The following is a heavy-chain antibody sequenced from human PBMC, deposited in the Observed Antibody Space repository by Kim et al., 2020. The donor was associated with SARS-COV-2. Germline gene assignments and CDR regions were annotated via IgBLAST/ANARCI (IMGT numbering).Heavy chain of an antibody. V-gene: IGHV3-48*02. Sequence: GGSLRLSCTASGFTFSDYGMTWVRQAPGKGLEWVSYLSPSGGFMYHADSVKGRFTISRDNAKNSLYLQMNSLRDEDTAVYYCARDQYYGGSGNYYASCFEYWSQGTLVTVSS. CDR1: GFTFSDYG. CDR2: LSPSGGFM. D-gene: IGHD3-22*01. J-gene: IGHJ4*02. CDR3: ARDQYYGGSGNYYASCFEY.